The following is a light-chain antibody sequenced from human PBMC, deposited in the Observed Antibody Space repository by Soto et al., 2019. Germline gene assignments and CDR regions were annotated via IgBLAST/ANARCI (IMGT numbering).Light chain of an antibody. J-gene: IGKJ1*01. V-gene: IGKV1-39*01. CDR1: QSISTY. CDR3: QQSFGAPRT. Sequence: DIQMTQSPSSLSASLGDRVTVTCRASQSISTYLNWFQQRPGKAPQLLIYGAYTLQDGVPSRFSGSGSETEFTLTISSLQPEDFATYYGQQSFGAPRTFGQGTRVDIK. CDR2: GAY.